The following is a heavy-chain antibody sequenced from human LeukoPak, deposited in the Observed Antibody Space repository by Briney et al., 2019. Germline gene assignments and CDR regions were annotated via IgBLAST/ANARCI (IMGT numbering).Heavy chain of an antibody. V-gene: IGHV3-30*03. D-gene: IGHD5-12*01. CDR2: ISHDGSNK. J-gene: IGHJ4*02. CDR1: GFTFSSYS. Sequence: GRSLRLSCAASGFTFSSYSMHWVRQAPGKGLEWVAVISHDGSNKYYADSVKGRFTISRDNAKNSLYLQMNSLRAEDTAVYYCARDVGRGYDSFDYWGQGTLVTVSS. CDR3: ARDVGRGYDSFDY.